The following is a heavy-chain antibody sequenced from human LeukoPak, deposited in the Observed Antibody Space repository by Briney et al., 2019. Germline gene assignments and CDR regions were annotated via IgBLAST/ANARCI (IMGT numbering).Heavy chain of an antibody. V-gene: IGHV1-2*02. D-gene: IGHD5-24*01. CDR2: INPNSGGT. CDR3: ARDHVEMATTDPDY. Sequence: GASVKVSCKASGYTFTGYYMHWVRQAPGQGLEWMGWINPNSGGTNYAQKFQGRVTMTRDTSISTAYMELSRLRSDDTAVYYCARDHVEMATTDPDYWGQGTLVTVSS. J-gene: IGHJ4*02. CDR1: GYTFTGYY.